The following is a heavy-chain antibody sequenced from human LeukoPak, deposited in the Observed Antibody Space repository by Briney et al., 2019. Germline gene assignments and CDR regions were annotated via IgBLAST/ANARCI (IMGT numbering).Heavy chain of an antibody. CDR2: IRTDGSST. D-gene: IGHD2-2*01. V-gene: IGHV3-74*01. CDR1: GFTFSSSW. CDR3: ATDGGYAADY. Sequence: PGGSLRLSCAAYGFTFSSSWMHWVRQAPGKGLAWVSHIRTDGSSTTYADSVRGRFTISRDNAGNTVYLQTNGLRADDTAVYYCATDGGYAADYWGQGVLVTVSS. J-gene: IGHJ4*02.